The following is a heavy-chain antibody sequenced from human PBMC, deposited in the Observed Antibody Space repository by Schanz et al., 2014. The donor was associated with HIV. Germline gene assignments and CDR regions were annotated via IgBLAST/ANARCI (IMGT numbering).Heavy chain of an antibody. V-gene: IGHV3-15*01. CDR1: GAKFSDMW. CDR3: NWDSIIYSDMAV. CDR2: LKAGGAT. Sequence: VESGGGLVKPGESLRLSCVVTGAKFSDMWLNWVRQTPGKGLQWLGRLKAGGATDPAAPVQGRFTMSRDDSRNTMFLQLNSLKIEDTGVYYCNWDSIIYSDMAVWGPGTTVIVS. D-gene: IGHD7-27*01. J-gene: IGHJ6*02.